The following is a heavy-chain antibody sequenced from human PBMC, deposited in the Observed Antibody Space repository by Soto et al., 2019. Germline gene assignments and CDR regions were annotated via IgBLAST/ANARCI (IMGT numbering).Heavy chain of an antibody. Sequence: SETLSLTCTVSGGSVSSGSYYWSWIRQPPGKGLEWIGYIYYSGSTYYNPSLKSRVTISVDTSKNQFSLKLSSVTAADTAVYYCARGKNYYDSSGHLIGGAFDIWGQGTMVTVSS. CDR1: GGSVSSGSYY. D-gene: IGHD3-22*01. CDR2: IYYSGST. CDR3: ARGKNYYDSSGHLIGGAFDI. V-gene: IGHV4-61*01. J-gene: IGHJ3*02.